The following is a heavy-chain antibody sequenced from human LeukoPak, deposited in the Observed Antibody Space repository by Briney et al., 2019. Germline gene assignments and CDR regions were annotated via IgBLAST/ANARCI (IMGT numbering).Heavy chain of an antibody. Sequence: GTSLRLSCAASGFIFSHYGMHWVRQAPGKGLEWVAVIWSDGTNRYYADSVKGRFSINRDDPQKRVFLQMDSLRAEDTAVYYCARDAQRGFDYSNSLQYWGQGALVTVSS. CDR3: ARDAQRGFDYSNSLQY. CDR2: IWSDGTNR. J-gene: IGHJ4*02. V-gene: IGHV3-33*01. CDR1: GFIFSHYG. D-gene: IGHD4-11*01.